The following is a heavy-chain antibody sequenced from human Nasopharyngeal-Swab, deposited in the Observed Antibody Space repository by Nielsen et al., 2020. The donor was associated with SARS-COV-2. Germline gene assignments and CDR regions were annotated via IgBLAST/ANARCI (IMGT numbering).Heavy chain of an antibody. CDR3: AKNNLAATVTNAGGYYYYGMDV. V-gene: IGHV3-23*01. D-gene: IGHD4-17*01. CDR2: ISGSGGST. CDR1: GFTFSSYA. J-gene: IGHJ6*02. Sequence: GGSLRLSCEASGFTFSSYAMSWVRQAPGKGLEWVSAISGSGGSTYYADSVKGRFTISRDNSKNTLYLQMNSLGAEDTAVYYCAKNNLAATVTNAGGYYYYGMDVWGQGTAVTVSS.